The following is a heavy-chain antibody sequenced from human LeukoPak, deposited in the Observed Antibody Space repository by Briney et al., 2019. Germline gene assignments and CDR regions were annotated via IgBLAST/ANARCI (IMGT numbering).Heavy chain of an antibody. CDR3: ARAMTTMGFDP. V-gene: IGHV1-69*04. CDR1: GCTFSSYA. D-gene: IGHD4-17*01. J-gene: IGHJ5*02. Sequence: ASVKVSCKASGCTFSSYAISWVRQAPGQGLEWMGRIIPILGIANYAQKFQGRVTITADKSTSTAYMELSSLRSEDTAVNYCARAMTTMGFDPWGQGTLVTVSS. CDR2: IIPILGIA.